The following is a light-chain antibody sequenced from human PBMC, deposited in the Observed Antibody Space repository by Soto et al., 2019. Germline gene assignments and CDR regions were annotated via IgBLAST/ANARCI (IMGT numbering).Light chain of an antibody. CDR3: MQSTQLPPT. V-gene: IGKV2D-29*02. CDR2: EVS. CDR1: QSLLHITGETF. J-gene: IGKJ5*01. Sequence: DVVMTQTPLSLSVAPGHPASISCKSRQSLLHITGETFLFWHLQKPGQSPQLLIYEVSTRVSGVPDRFSDSGSGTDFTLEIRRVETEYVGIYYCMQSTQLPPTFGQGTRLGIE.